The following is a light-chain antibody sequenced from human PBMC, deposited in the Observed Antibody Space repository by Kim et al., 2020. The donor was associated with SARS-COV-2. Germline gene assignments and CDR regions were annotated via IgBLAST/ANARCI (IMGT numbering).Light chain of an antibody. CDR2: KDN. Sequence: SYELTQPSSVSVSPGQTARITCSGDVLAKKYARWFQQKPGQAPVLVIYKDNERPSGIPERFFGSSSGTTVTLTISGAQVEDEADYYCYSAVDNNWV. V-gene: IGLV3-27*01. CDR3: YSAVDNNWV. CDR1: VLAKKY. J-gene: IGLJ3*02.